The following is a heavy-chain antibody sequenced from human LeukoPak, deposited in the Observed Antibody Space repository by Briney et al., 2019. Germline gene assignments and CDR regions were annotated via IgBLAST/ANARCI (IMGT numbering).Heavy chain of an antibody. CDR1: GFTFSSYA. D-gene: IGHD6-13*01. CDR3: AKRIAAACPYFDY. J-gene: IGHJ4*02. V-gene: IGHV3-23*01. Sequence: GGSLRLSCAASGFTFSSYAMSWVRQAPGMGLEWVSAISASGGSTYYADSVKGRFTISRDNSKSTLYLQMNTLRAEDTAVYYCAKRIAAACPYFDYWGQGTLVTVSS. CDR2: ISASGGST.